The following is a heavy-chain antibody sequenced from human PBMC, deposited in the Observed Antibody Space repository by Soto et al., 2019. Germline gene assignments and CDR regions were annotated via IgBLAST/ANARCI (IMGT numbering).Heavy chain of an antibody. CDR3: ARAHDGPSGYYVAY. D-gene: IGHD3-22*01. V-gene: IGHV4-30-2*01. CDR1: GDSISSGGYS. CDR2: IYHTGST. J-gene: IGHJ4*02. Sequence: QVQLQESGAGLVKPSQTLSLTCTVSGDSISSGGYSWSWIRQPPRQGLECIGYIYHTGSTSYSPTLTSRVTKSVDKSKNQFSLSLKSVTAADKGIYYSARAHDGPSGYYVAYWGQGALFTVSS.